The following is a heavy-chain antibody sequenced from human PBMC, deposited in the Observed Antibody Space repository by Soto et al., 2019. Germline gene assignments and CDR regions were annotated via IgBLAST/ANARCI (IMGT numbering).Heavy chain of an antibody. Sequence: ASVKVSCKASGYTFTSYAMHWVRQAPGQRLEWMGGINPVNGKAKYAQKFQGRVTITTDTSTSTAYMELSSLRSEDTAVYYCARDYGDYAPTEGYFDYWGQGTLVTVSS. CDR3: ARDYGDYAPTEGYFDY. V-gene: IGHV1-3*01. CDR1: GYTFTSYA. J-gene: IGHJ4*02. CDR2: INPVNGKA. D-gene: IGHD4-17*01.